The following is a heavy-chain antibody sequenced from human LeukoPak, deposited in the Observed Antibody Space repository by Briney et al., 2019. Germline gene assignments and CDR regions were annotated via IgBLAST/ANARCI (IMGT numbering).Heavy chain of an antibody. Sequence: SETLSLTCAVYGGSFSGYYWSWIRQPPGKGLEWIGEINYSGSTNYNPSLKSRVTISVDTSKNQFSLKLSSVTAADTAVYYCASGGVTTGKIDYWGQGTLVTVSS. V-gene: IGHV4-34*01. CDR2: INYSGST. CDR3: ASGGVTTGKIDY. J-gene: IGHJ4*02. D-gene: IGHD4-17*01. CDR1: GGSFSGYY.